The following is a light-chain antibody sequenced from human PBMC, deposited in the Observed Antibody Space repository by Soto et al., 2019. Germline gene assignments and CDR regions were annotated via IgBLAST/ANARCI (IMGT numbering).Light chain of an antibody. CDR3: QQYANLPRT. CDR1: QGISNN. Sequence: DIQMTQSPSSLSASVGDRVTITCQASQGISNNLNWYQQKPGKAPRLLIYDASNLETGVPSRFSGSGSGTDFTFTISRLQPEDIATYYCQQYANLPRTFGQGTKVEIK. CDR2: DAS. V-gene: IGKV1-33*01. J-gene: IGKJ1*01.